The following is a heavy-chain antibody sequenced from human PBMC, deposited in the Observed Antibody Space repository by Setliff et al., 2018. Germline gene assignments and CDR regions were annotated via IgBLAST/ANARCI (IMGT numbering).Heavy chain of an antibody. CDR1: GGSISTYY. CDR3: AKLGIDDFDI. Sequence: SETLSLTCTVSGGSISTYYWSWIRQTPVKGLEWIGYVYYSGTTNSNPLFKGRFTISRDDNTVYLQMNSLRPEDTAVYFCAKLGIDDFDIWGQGTMVTVSS. D-gene: IGHD7-27*01. J-gene: IGHJ3*02. V-gene: IGHV4-59*01. CDR2: VYYSGTT.